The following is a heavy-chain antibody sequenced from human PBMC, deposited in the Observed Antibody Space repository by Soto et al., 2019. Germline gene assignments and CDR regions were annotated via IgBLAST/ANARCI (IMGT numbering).Heavy chain of an antibody. D-gene: IGHD3-22*01. CDR1: GGSFSSYA. CDR2: IIPIFGTA. CDR3: ARRGDYYDSSGYYFFGN. Sequence: SVKVSCKASGGSFSSYAISWVRQAPGQGLEWMGGIIPIFGTANYAQKFQGRVTITADESTSTAYMELSSLRSEDTAVYYCARRGDYYDSSGYYFFGNWGQGTLVTVSS. J-gene: IGHJ4*02. V-gene: IGHV1-69*13.